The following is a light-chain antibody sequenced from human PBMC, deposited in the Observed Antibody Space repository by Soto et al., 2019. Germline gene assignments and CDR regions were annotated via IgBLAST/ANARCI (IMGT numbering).Light chain of an antibody. CDR2: EVS. CDR1: SSDVGGYNY. V-gene: IGLV2-14*01. J-gene: IGLJ2*01. Sequence: QSALTQPASVSGSPGQSITISCTGTSSDVGGYNYVSWYQQHPGKAPKLMIYEVSNRPSGVSNRFSGSKSGNTASLTISGLQAEDEADYYCSSYTSSSTFDVVFGGGTKFTVL. CDR3: SSYTSSSTFDVV.